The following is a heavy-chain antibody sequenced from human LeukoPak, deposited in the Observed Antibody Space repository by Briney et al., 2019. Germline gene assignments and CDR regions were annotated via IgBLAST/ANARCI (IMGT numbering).Heavy chain of an antibody. CDR1: GYTFTSYD. D-gene: IGHD3-9*01. CDR3: ARGGILRYFDWLPPSWFDP. V-gene: IGHV1-8*01. J-gene: IGHJ5*02. CDR2: MNPNSGNT. Sequence: GASVKVSCKASGYTFTSYDINWVRQATGQGLEWMGWMNPNSGNTGYAQKFQGRVTMTRNTSISTAYMGLSSLRSEDTAVYYCARGGILRYFDWLPPSWFDPWGQGTLVTVSS.